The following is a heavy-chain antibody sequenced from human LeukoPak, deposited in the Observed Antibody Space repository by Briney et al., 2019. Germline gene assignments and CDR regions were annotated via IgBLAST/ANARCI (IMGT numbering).Heavy chain of an antibody. V-gene: IGHV4-34*01. J-gene: IGHJ2*01. CDR2: INHSGST. CDR3: ARLSPDYYGSGSYYHNSKSYWYFDL. D-gene: IGHD3-10*01. CDR1: GGSFSGYY. Sequence: PSETLSLTCAVYGGSFSGYYWSWIRQPPGKGLEWIGEINHSGSTNYNPSLKSRVTISVDTSKNQFSLKLSSVTAADTAVYYCARLSPDYYGSGSYYHNSKSYWYFDLWGRGTLVTVSS.